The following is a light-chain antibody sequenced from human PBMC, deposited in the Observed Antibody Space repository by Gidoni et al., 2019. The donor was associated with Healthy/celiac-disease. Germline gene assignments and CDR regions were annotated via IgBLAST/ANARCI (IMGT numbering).Light chain of an antibody. CDR1: QSVSSSY. Sequence: DIVLTPPPGRLPLSPGESATLSCTASQSVSSSYLAWYQQKPGQAPRLLLYGASSRATGIPDRFSGSGSGTDFTITISRLEPEDFAVDYCQQYGSSPSLTFGGGTKVEIK. CDR2: GAS. CDR3: QQYGSSPSLT. J-gene: IGKJ4*01. V-gene: IGKV3-20*01.